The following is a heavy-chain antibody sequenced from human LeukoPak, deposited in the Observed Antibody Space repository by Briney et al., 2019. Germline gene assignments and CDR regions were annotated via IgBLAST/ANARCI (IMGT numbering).Heavy chain of an antibody. Sequence: SETLSLTCAVSGYSISSGYYWGWIRQPSGKGLEWIGSIYHSGSTYYNPSLKSRVTISVDTSKNQFSLKLSSVTAADTAVYYCARDGPYRHYYGSGSYNHFDYWGQGTLVTVSS. CDR2: IYHSGST. V-gene: IGHV4-38-2*02. CDR1: GYSISSGYY. CDR3: ARDGPYRHYYGSGSYNHFDY. D-gene: IGHD3-10*01. J-gene: IGHJ4*02.